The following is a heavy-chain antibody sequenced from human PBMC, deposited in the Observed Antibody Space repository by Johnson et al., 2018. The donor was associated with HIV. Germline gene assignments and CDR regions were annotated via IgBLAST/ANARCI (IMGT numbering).Heavy chain of an antibody. V-gene: IGHV3-7*02. D-gene: IGHD1-26*01. Sequence: VQLVESGGHLVQPGGSLRLSCAASGFTFRSYWMSWVRQAPGKGLEWVANIKEDGSEKYYVDSVKGRFTISRDNAKNSVYLQMKSLRAEDTAVYYCAKPLVGATRDDAFDVWGQGTMVTVSS. J-gene: IGHJ3*01. CDR3: AKPLVGATRDDAFDV. CDR2: IKEDGSEK. CDR1: GFTFRSYW.